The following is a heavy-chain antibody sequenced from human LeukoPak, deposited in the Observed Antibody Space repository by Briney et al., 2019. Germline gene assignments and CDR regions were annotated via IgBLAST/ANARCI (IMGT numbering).Heavy chain of an antibody. D-gene: IGHD6-13*01. J-gene: IGHJ6*02. CDR3: ARGTSSSWYSGANYGMDV. CDR1: GGSISSYY. V-gene: IGHV4-59*01. CDR2: IYYSGST. Sequence: SETLSLTCTVSGGSISSYYWSWIRQPPGKGLEWIGYIYYSGSTNYNPSLKSRVTISADTSKNQFSLKLSSVTAADTAVYYCARGTSSSWYSGANYGMDVWGQGTTVTVSS.